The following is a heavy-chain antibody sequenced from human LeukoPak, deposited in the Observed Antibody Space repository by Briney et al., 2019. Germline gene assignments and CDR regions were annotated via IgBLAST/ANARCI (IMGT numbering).Heavy chain of an antibody. CDR1: GFTFSSYA. D-gene: IGHD2-15*01. CDR3: ARAGRIVVVVAATNWFDP. V-gene: IGHV3-23*01. CDR2: ISGSGGST. J-gene: IGHJ5*02. Sequence: GGSLRLSCAASGFTFSSYAMSWVRQAPGKGLEWVSAISGSGGSTYYADSVKGRFTISRDNSKNTLYLQMNSLRAEDTAVYYCARAGRIVVVVAATNWFDPWGQGTLVTVSS.